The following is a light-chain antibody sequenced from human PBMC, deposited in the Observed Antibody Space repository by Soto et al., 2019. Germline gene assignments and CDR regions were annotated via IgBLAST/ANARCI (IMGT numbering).Light chain of an antibody. J-gene: IGKJ4*01. CDR3: QQYGSTPPVT. Sequence: EIVLTQSPGTLSLSPGERATLSCRASQSVSSDYLSWYQQKPGQPPRLLIYGASYRATGIPDRFSGGGSGTDFTLTISRLEAEDFAGYYCQQYGSTPPVTFGGGTKVEIK. CDR1: QSVSSDY. CDR2: GAS. V-gene: IGKV3-20*01.